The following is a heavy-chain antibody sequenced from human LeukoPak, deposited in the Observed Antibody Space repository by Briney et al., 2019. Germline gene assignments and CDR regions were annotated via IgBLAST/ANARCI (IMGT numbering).Heavy chain of an antibody. D-gene: IGHD1-14*01. V-gene: IGHV3-21*01. CDR1: GFTFTSDS. Sequence: GGSLRLSCAPSGFTFTSDSMNSGRQAPGKGLEWVSSISSSSSFIYYADSVKGRFTISRDNAKNSLYLQMNSLRAEDTAVYYCARDVFPSGTEPSGYWGQGTLVTVSS. CDR3: ARDVFPSGTEPSGY. CDR2: ISSSSSFI. J-gene: IGHJ4*02.